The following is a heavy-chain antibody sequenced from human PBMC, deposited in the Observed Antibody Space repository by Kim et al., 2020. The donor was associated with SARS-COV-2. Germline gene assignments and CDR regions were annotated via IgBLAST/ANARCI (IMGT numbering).Heavy chain of an antibody. D-gene: IGHD2-21*02. CDR2: INPSGGST. V-gene: IGHV1-46*01. Sequence: ASVKVSCKASGYTFTSYYMHWVRQAPGQGLEWMGIINPSGGSTSYAQKFQGRVTMTRDTSTSTVYMELSSLRSEDTAVYYCARVGTRVTNGAEYFQHWGQGTLVTVSS. J-gene: IGHJ1*01. CDR1: GYTFTSYY. CDR3: ARVGTRVTNGAEYFQH.